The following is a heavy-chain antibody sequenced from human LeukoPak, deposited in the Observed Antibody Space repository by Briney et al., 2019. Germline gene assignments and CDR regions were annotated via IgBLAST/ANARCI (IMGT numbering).Heavy chain of an antibody. Sequence: SETLSLTCTVSGGSISSYYWSWIRQPPGKGLEWIGYIYYSGSTNYNPSLKSRVTISVDTSKNQFSLKLSSVTAADTAMYYCASYYYDSSGFGYWGQGTLVTVSS. CDR2: IYYSGST. CDR1: GGSISSYY. J-gene: IGHJ4*02. D-gene: IGHD3-22*01. CDR3: ASYYYDSSGFGY. V-gene: IGHV4-59*01.